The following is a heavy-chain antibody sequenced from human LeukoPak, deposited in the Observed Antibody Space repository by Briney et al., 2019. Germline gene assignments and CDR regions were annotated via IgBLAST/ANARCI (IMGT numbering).Heavy chain of an antibody. CDR3: TRATAVAFDY. J-gene: IGHJ4*02. CDR1: GFTFSTYW. V-gene: IGHV3-74*01. D-gene: IGHD6-19*01. Sequence: PGGSLRLSCAASGFTFSTYWMHWVRQAPGKGLVWVSRINPDGTSTSNADSVKGRSTISRDNAKNTVYLQVDSLRAEDTAVYYCTRATAVAFDYWGQGTLVTV. CDR2: INPDGTST.